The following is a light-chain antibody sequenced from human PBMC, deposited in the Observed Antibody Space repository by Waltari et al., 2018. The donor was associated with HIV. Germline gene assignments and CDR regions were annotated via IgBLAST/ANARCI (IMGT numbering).Light chain of an antibody. CDR2: AAS. CDR1: QNISSY. J-gene: IGKJ2*01. V-gene: IGKV1-39*01. CDR3: QQSYSTPMYT. Sequence: DIQMTQSPSSLSASVRDRFTITCRASQNISSYLNWYQQKPGKAPKLLIYAASSLQSGVPSRFSGSGSGTDFTLTISSLQPEDFATYYCQQSYSTPMYTFGQGTKLEIK.